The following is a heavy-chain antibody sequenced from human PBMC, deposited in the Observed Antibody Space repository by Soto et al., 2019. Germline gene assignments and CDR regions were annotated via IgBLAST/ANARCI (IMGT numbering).Heavy chain of an antibody. CDR2: MNPNSGNT. Sequence: QVQLVQSGAEVKKPGASVKVSCKASGYTFTSYDINWVRQATGQGLEWMGWMNPNSGNTGYAQKFQGRVTMTRNTSISTAYMELSSLRSEDTSGYYCTSEVVGWFDPWGQGTLVTVYS. CDR3: TSEVVGWFDP. J-gene: IGHJ5*02. CDR1: GYTFTSYD. D-gene: IGHD2-15*01. V-gene: IGHV1-8*01.